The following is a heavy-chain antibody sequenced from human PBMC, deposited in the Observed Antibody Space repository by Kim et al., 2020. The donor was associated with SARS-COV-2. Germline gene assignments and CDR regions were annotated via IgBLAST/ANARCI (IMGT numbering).Heavy chain of an antibody. CDR1: GYTLTELS. V-gene: IGHV1-24*01. CDR2: FDPEDGET. J-gene: IGHJ6*02. CDR3: ATDGFFYSGSYYKNEQPTGRNYYYGMDV. D-gene: IGHD3-10*01. Sequence: ASVKVSCKVSGYTLTELSMHWVRQAPGKGLEWMGGFDPEDGETIYAQKFQGRVTMTEDTSTDTAYMELSSLRSEDTAVYYCATDGFFYSGSYYKNEQPTGRNYYYGMDVWGQGTTVTVSS.